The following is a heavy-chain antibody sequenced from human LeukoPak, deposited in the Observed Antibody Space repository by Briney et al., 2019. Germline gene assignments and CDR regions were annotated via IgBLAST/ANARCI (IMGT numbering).Heavy chain of an antibody. D-gene: IGHD2-15*01. J-gene: IGHJ6*02. V-gene: IGHV3-30-3*01. CDR2: ISYDGSNK. Sequence: GGSLRLSCAASGFTFSSYAMHGGRQAPGKGLEWVAVISYDGSNKYYADSVKGGFTISRDNSKNTLYLQMNSLSAEATAVYYCANSLRSHYSYGMDVWGQGPTVTVSS. CDR3: ANSLRSHYSYGMDV. CDR1: GFTFSSYA.